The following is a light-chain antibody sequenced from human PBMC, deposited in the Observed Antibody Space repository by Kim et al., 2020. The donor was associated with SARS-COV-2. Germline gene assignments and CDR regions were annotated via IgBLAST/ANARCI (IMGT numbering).Light chain of an antibody. Sequence: SYELTQPPSVSVALGKTARITCGGNNIGTKSVHWYQQKPGQAPVMVIYYDNVRPSGIPERVSGSNSGNTASLTIGRVEAGDEADYYCQVWESGRGVFGAG. J-gene: IGLJ1*01. V-gene: IGLV3-21*01. CDR1: NIGTKS. CDR2: YDN. CDR3: QVWESGRGV.